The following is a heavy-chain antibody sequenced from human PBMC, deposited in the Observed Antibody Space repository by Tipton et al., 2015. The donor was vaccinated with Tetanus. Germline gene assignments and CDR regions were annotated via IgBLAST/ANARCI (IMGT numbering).Heavy chain of an antibody. CDR1: GGSIDNGDYS. V-gene: IGHV4-30-2*05. CDR2: IYDSGSI. D-gene: IGHD1-1*01. J-gene: IGHJ6*02. Sequence: GLVKPSETLSLTCAVSGGSIDNGDYSWSWIRQPPGKGLEWIGYIYDSGSIYYNPSLKSRVSISIDTSKNQFSLKLSSVTAADTAVYYCARERYIHYGMDVWGQGTTVTVSS. CDR3: ARERYIHYGMDV.